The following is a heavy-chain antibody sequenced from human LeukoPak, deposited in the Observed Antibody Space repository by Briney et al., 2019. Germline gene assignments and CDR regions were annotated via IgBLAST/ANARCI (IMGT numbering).Heavy chain of an antibody. CDR3: VGDYYGSGSYYNSH. CDR1: GFTFSNYW. J-gene: IGHJ4*02. D-gene: IGHD3-10*01. Sequence: GGSLRLSCAASGFTFSNYWMSWVRQTPGKGLEWVANIKQDGSEKYYVDSVKGRFTISRDNAKNSLYLQMNSLRAEDTAVYYCVGDYYGSGSYYNSHWGQGTLVTVSS. CDR2: IKQDGSEK. V-gene: IGHV3-7*01.